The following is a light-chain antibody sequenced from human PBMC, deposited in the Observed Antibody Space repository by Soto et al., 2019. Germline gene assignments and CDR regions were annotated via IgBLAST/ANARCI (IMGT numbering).Light chain of an antibody. CDR3: SSYAASNNLGV. CDR1: SSDVGGYNY. J-gene: IGLJ2*01. CDR2: EVS. V-gene: IGLV2-8*01. Sequence: QSVLTQPPSASGSPGQSVTISCIRTSSDVGGYNYVSWYQQHPGKAPKLMIYEVSKRPSGVPDRFSGSKSGNTDSLTVSGLQAEDEADDYCSSYAASNNLGVFGGGTKLTVL.